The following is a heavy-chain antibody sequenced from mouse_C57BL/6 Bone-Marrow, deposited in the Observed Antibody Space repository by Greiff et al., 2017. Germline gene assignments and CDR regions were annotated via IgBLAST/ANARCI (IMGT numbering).Heavy chain of an antibody. Sequence: VQLQQPGAELVKPGASVKMSCKASGYTFTSYWITWVKQRPGQGLEWIGDIYPGSGSTNYNEKFKSKATLTVDTSSSTAYMQLSSLTSEDSAVYYRASSTMVTTTGYYFDYWGQGTTLTVSS. CDR1: GYTFTSYW. J-gene: IGHJ2*01. CDR3: ASSTMVTTTGYYFDY. D-gene: IGHD2-2*01. V-gene: IGHV1-55*01. CDR2: IYPGSGST.